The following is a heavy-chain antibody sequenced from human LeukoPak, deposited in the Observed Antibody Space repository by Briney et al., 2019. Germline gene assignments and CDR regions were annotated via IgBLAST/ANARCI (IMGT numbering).Heavy chain of an antibody. D-gene: IGHD1-1*01. V-gene: IGHV1-18*01. CDR1: GYAFTNYG. Sequence: VASVKVSCKSSGYAFTNYGVGWLRLAPGQGLQWLGWISTFNGNTNYAQIVQDRVTMTTDTSTNTAYLELRSLRSDDTAVYYCARRHLIGNGYFDLWGQGTLVTVSS. J-gene: IGHJ4*02. CDR3: ARRHLIGNGYFDL. CDR2: ISTFNGNT.